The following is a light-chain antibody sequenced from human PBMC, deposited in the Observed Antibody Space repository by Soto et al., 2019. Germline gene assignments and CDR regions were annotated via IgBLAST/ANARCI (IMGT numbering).Light chain of an antibody. CDR1: SIGSRS. CDR2: DDR. CDR3: QVWDSTSDHYV. J-gene: IGLJ1*01. V-gene: IGLV3-21*02. Sequence: SYELTQPPSVSVAPGQTASISCGGNSIGSRSVHWYQQKPGQAPVLAVYDDRDRPSGIPERFAGSNSGNTATLTISRVEAGDEADYYCQVWDSTSDHYVFGTGTKVTVL.